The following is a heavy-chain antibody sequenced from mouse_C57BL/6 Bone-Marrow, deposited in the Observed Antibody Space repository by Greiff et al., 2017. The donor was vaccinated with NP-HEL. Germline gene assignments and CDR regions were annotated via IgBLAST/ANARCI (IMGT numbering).Heavy chain of an antibody. Sequence: QVQLQQSGAELARPGASVKMSCKASGYTFTSYTMHWVKQRPGQGLEWIGYINPSSGYTKYNQKFKDKATLTADKSSSTAYMQPSSLTSEDSAVYYCARGPYGSSYVGWYFDVWGTGTTVTVSS. D-gene: IGHD1-1*01. CDR2: INPSSGYT. J-gene: IGHJ1*03. CDR1: GYTFTSYT. V-gene: IGHV1-4*01. CDR3: ARGPYGSSYVGWYFDV.